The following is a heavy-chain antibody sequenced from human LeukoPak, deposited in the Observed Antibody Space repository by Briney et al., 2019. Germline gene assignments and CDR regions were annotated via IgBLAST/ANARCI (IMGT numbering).Heavy chain of an antibody. CDR1: GFTFSNAW. CDR2: MKSKTDGGAT. CDR3: TTSYYDSSGFRA. J-gene: IGHJ4*02. V-gene: IGHV3-15*05. Sequence: GGSLRLSCATSGFTFSNAWLSWVRQAPGEGLEWVGRMKSKTDGGATDYAAPVKGRFTISRDDSKDTLYLQMNSLKTEDTAVYYCTTSYYDSSGFRAWGQGTLVTVSS. D-gene: IGHD3-22*01.